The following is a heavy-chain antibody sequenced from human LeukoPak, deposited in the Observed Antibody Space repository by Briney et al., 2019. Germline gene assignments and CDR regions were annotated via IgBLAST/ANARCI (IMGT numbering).Heavy chain of an antibody. CDR2: IWYDGSNK. CDR3: ARDSVGATSY. J-gene: IGHJ4*02. D-gene: IGHD1-26*01. CDR1: GFTFSSYG. V-gene: IGHV3-33*01. Sequence: PEGSLRLSCAASGFTFSSYGMHWVRQAPGKGLEWVAVIWYDGSNKYYADSVKGRFTISRDNSKNTLYLQMNSLRAEGTAVYYCARDSVGATSYWGQGTLVTVSS.